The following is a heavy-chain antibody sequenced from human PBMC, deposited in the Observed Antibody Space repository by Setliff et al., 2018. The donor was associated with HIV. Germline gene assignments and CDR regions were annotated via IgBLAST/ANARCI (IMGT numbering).Heavy chain of an antibody. D-gene: IGHD3-22*01. CDR3: ARDYHAFRMIVVVDNYYGMDV. Sequence: GGSLRLSCAASGFTFSSYWMSWVRQAPGKGLEWVANIKQDGSEKYYVDSVKGRFTISRDNAKNSLYLQMNSLRAEDTAVYYCARDYHAFRMIVVVDNYYGMDVWGQGTTVTVSS. V-gene: IGHV3-7*01. J-gene: IGHJ6*02. CDR2: IKQDGSEK. CDR1: GFTFSSYW.